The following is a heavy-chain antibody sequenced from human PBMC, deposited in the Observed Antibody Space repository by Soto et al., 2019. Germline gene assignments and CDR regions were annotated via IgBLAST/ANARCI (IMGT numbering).Heavy chain of an antibody. V-gene: IGHV3-30-3*01. CDR1: GFTFSSYA. J-gene: IGHJ4*02. D-gene: IGHD4-17*01. CDR2: ISYDGSNK. Sequence: GSLRLSCAASGFTFSSYAMHWVRQAPGKGLEWVAVISYDGSNKYYADSVKGRFTISRDNSKNTLYLQMNSLRAEDTAVYYCARPYGDYDGYYFDYWGQGTLVTVSS. CDR3: ARPYGDYDGYYFDY.